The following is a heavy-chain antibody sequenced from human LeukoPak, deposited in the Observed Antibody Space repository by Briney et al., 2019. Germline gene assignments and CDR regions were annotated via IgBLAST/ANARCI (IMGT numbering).Heavy chain of an antibody. CDR2: ISSSSSYI. CDR1: GFTFSSYS. J-gene: IGHJ5*02. V-gene: IGHV3-21*04. D-gene: IGHD2-15*01. Sequence: GSLRLSCAASGFTFSSYSMNWVRQAPGKGLEWVSSISSSSSYIYYADSVKGRFTISRDNSKNTLYLQMNSLRAEDTAVYYCARDIGNWFDPWGQGTLVTVSS. CDR3: ARDIGNWFDP.